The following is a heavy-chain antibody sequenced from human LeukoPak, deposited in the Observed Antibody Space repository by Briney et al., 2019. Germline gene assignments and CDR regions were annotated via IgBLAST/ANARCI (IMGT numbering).Heavy chain of an antibody. V-gene: IGHV1-24*01. CDR1: GYTLTELS. CDR3: ARVPAAQPPDGWFDP. Sequence: ASVKVSCKVSGYTLTELSMHWVQQAPGKGLEWMGGFGPEDGETIYAQKFQGRVTMTEDTSTDTAYMELSSLRSEDTAVYYCARVPAAQPPDGWFDPWGQGTLVTVSS. J-gene: IGHJ5*02. D-gene: IGHD2-2*01. CDR2: FGPEDGET.